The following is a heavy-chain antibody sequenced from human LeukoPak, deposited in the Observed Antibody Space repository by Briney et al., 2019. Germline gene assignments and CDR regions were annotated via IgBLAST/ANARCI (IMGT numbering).Heavy chain of an antibody. V-gene: IGHV4-39*07. D-gene: IGHD3-22*01. J-gene: IGHJ4*02. CDR3: AREEDRSGD. CDR1: GVSITSDNYY. CDR2: IYYRGNA. Sequence: PSETLSLTCTVSGVSITSDNYYWAWIRQAPGQGLEWIGSIYYRGNAYYNPSLKSRVTISVDTSKNQFSLSLSSVTAADTAVYYCAREEDRSGDWGQGTLVTVYS.